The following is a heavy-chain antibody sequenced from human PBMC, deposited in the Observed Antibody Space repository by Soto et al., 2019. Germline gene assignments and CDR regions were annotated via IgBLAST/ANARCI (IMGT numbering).Heavy chain of an antibody. CDR3: ASRAPALDY. CDR1: GFTFSSYG. Sequence: QVQLVESGGGVVQPGRSLRLSCEASGFTFSSYGMHWVRQAPGKGLEWVAVIWYDGSKKYYADFVKGRFTISRDNSKNTLYLQMNSLRAEDTAVYCCASRAPALDYWGQGALVTVSS. J-gene: IGHJ4*02. CDR2: IWYDGSKK. V-gene: IGHV3-33*01. D-gene: IGHD2-2*01.